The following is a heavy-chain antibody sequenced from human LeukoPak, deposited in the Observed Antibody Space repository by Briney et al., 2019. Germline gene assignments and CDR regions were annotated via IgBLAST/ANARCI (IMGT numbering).Heavy chain of an antibody. Sequence: ASVNVSCKASSYTFTSYGISWVRQAPGQGLEWMGWISVYNGNTNYGQNLQGRVTMTTDTPTSTAYMELRSLRSDDTAVYYCARVLEMGTIGRGFMDVWGQGTTVTVSS. CDR1: SYTFTSYG. V-gene: IGHV1-18*01. CDR3: ARVLEMGTIGRGFMDV. D-gene: IGHD5-24*01. J-gene: IGHJ6*02. CDR2: ISVYNGNT.